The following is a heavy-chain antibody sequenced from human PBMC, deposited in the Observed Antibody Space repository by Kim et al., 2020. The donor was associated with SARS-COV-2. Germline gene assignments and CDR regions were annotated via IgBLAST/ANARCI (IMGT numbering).Heavy chain of an antibody. J-gene: IGHJ5*02. V-gene: IGHV3-48*02. CDR3: ARGPPNFNNWFDP. Sequence: YADSVKGRFTISRDNAKNSLYLQMNSLRDEDTAVYYCARGPPNFNNWFDPWGQGTLVTVSS.